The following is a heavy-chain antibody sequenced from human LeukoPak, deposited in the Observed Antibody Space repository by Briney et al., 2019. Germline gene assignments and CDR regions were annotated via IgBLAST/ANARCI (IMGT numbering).Heavy chain of an antibody. J-gene: IGHJ4*02. D-gene: IGHD3-10*01. V-gene: IGHV1-2*02. Sequence: ASVKVSCKASGYSFTAFYIHWVRQAPGQGLKWMGWIHPRSGETNYAYKFRGRVTMTRDTSISTTYMDLGSLGSDDTAVYYCARDGEYGTGGYYRGCFDYWGQGTLVTVSS. CDR3: ARDGEYGTGGYYRGCFDY. CDR2: IHPRSGET. CDR1: GYSFTAFY.